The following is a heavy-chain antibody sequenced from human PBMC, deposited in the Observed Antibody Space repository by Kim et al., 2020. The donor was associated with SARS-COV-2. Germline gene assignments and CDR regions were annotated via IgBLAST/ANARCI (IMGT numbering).Heavy chain of an antibody. CDR2: SIPILGIA. V-gene: IGHV1-69*04. J-gene: IGHJ5*02. CDR1: GGTFSSYA. CDR3: ARDPRYSSSDWFDP. Sequence: SVKVSCKASGGTFSSYAISWVRQAPGQGLEWMGRSIPILGIANYAQKFQGRVTITADKSTSTAYMELSSLRSEDTAVYYCARDPRYSSSDWFDPWGQGTLVTVSS. D-gene: IGHD6-6*01.